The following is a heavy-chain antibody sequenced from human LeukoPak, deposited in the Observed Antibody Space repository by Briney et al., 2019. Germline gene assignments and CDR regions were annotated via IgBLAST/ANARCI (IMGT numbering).Heavy chain of an antibody. CDR3: VSFYETY. J-gene: IGHJ4*02. CDR1: GNHW. D-gene: IGHD2-2*01. V-gene: IGHV3-74*01. Sequence: GGSLRLSCAASGNHWMHWVRQAPGKGLVWVSHINSDGSWTSYADSVKGRFTISKDNAKNTVYLQMNNLRAEDTAVYYCVSFYETYWGRGTLVTVSS. CDR2: INSDGSWT.